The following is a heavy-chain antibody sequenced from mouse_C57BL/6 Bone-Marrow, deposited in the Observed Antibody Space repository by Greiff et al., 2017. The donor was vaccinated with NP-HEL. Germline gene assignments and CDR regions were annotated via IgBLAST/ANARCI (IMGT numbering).Heavy chain of an antibody. V-gene: IGHV1-59*01. CDR1: GYTFTSYW. D-gene: IGHD1-1*01. CDR2: IDPSDSYT. Sequence: QVHVKQPGAELVRPGTSVKLSCKASGYTFTSYWMHWVKQRPGQGLEWIGVIDPSDSYTNYNQKFKGKATLTVDTSSSTAYMQLSSLTSEDSAVYYCARWSTTVVATSHWYFDVWGTGTTVTVSS. CDR3: ARWSTTVVATSHWYFDV. J-gene: IGHJ1*03.